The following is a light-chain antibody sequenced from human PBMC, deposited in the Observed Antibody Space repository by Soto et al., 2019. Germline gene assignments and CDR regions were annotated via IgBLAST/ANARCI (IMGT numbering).Light chain of an antibody. V-gene: IGKV1-9*01. CDR1: QGISSY. Sequence: DIQLTQSPSFLSASVGDRVTITCRAIQGISSYLAWYQQKPGKDPKLLIYASSTLQSGVPSRFSGSGYGTEFTLTISSLQPEDFATYYCQQLNSYPLTFGPGTKVDIK. CDR2: ASS. CDR3: QQLNSYPLT. J-gene: IGKJ3*01.